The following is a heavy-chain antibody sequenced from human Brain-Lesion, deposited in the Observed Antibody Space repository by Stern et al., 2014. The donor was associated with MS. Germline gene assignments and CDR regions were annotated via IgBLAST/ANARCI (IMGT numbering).Heavy chain of an antibody. CDR1: GYIFTGYY. CDR3: ARDQRGITIFGVVTDYYYLGMDV. CDR2: SNPNTGGT. Sequence: QVQLVQSGAEVKKPGASVKVSCKTSGYIFTGYYIHWVRQAPGQGLEWMAWSNPNTGGTNYAQKFQGRVTMSRDTSISTAYVELSSLTSDDTAVYYCARDQRGITIFGVVTDYYYLGMDVWGQGTTVTVSS. V-gene: IGHV1-2*02. D-gene: IGHD3-3*01. J-gene: IGHJ6*02.